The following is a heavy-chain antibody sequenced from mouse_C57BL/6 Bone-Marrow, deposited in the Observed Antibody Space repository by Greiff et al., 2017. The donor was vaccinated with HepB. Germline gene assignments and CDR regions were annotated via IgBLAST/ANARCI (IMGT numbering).Heavy chain of an antibody. D-gene: IGHD1-1*01. V-gene: IGHV6-3*01. CDR3: TVLRVPFDY. CDR1: GFTFSNYW. J-gene: IGHJ2*01. CDR2: IRLKSDNYAT. Sequence: EVKLMESGGGLVQPGGSMKLSCVASGFTFSNYWMNWVRQSPEKGLEWVAQIRLKSDNYATHYAESVKGRFTISRDDSKSSVYLQMNNLRAEDTGIYYCTVLRVPFDYWGQGTTLTVSS.